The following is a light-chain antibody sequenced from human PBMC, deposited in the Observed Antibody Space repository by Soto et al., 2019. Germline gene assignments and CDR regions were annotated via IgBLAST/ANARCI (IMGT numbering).Light chain of an antibody. Sequence: DIQMTQSPSTLSASVGDRVTITCRASQSISSWLAWYQQKPGKAPKLLIYDASSLESGVPSRFRGRVSVTEFTLAISSLQPDDFAQSYGQEYNSYSISFGQGTRLEIK. J-gene: IGKJ5*01. V-gene: IGKV1-5*01. CDR2: DAS. CDR1: QSISSW. CDR3: QEYNSYSIS.